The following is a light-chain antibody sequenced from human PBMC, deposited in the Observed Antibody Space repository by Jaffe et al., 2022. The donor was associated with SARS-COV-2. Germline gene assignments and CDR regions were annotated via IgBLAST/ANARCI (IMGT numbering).Light chain of an antibody. J-gene: IGLJ3*02. CDR3: ASWDESLSGVV. Sequence: QSVLTQPPSVSGTPGQRVTISCSGSSSNIRTNYVYWYQQLPGTAPKLLIQKSNERPSGVPDRFSGSKSGTSASLAISGLRSEDEAAYYCASWDESLSGVVFGGGTKLTVL. CDR2: KSN. V-gene: IGLV1-47*01. CDR1: SSNIRTNY.